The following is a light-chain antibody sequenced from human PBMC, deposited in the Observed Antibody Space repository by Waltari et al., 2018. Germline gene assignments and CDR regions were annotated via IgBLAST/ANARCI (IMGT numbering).Light chain of an antibody. CDR2: AAS. V-gene: IGKV1-9*01. CDR3: QQTDSVPVT. Sequence: DIQLTQSPSFLSASVGDRVTITCRASQGINIYLAWYQQKQGKAPKLLIYAASTLQSGVPSRFSGSGSGTEFTLTISSLQPEDFATYYCQQTDSVPVTFGGGTKVEV. CDR1: QGINIY. J-gene: IGKJ4*01.